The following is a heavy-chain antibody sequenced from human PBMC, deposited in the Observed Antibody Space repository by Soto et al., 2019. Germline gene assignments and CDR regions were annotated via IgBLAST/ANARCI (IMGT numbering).Heavy chain of an antibody. D-gene: IGHD5-12*01. CDR1: GFTFSSYA. CDR3: ARDYLGYSGYDEDY. Sequence: QVQLVESGGGVVQPGRSLRLSCAASGFTFSSYAMHWVRQAPGKGLEWVAVISYDGSNKYYADSVKGRFTISRDNSKNTLYLQMNSLRAEDTAVYYCARDYLGYSGYDEDYWGQGTLVTVSS. J-gene: IGHJ4*02. V-gene: IGHV3-30-3*01. CDR2: ISYDGSNK.